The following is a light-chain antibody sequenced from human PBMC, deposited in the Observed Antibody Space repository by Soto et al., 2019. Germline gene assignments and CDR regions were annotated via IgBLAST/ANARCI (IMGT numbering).Light chain of an antibody. CDR3: QQYGSSRIT. CDR1: QSVITN. Sequence: EIVLTQSPATLSSSPGERPTLCCRASQSVITNLAWYEQKPGQXPRXXIYGASSRATGIPDRFSGSGSGTDFTITISRLEPEDGAVYDGQQYGSSRITFGQGTRREIK. V-gene: IGKV3-20*01. CDR2: GAS. J-gene: IGKJ5*01.